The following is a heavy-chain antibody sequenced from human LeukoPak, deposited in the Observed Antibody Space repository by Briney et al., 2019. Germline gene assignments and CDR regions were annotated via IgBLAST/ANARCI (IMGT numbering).Heavy chain of an antibody. Sequence: GGSLRLSCEASGFTFSTYAMSWVRQPPGKGLQWVSGISGSDSGTYYTDSVKGRFTISRDNSKNTVYLEIDNLRAEDTAVYYCAKCMSGTGVCLNFDSWGQGILVTVSS. J-gene: IGHJ4*02. D-gene: IGHD2-8*02. CDR1: GFTFSTYA. CDR3: AKCMSGTGVCLNFDS. V-gene: IGHV3-23*01. CDR2: ISGSDSGT.